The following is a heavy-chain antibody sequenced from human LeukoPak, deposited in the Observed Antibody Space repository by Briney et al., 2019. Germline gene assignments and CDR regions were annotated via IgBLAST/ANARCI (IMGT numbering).Heavy chain of an antibody. CDR2: ISAYNGNT. Sequence: ASVKVSCKASGYTFTSYGISWVRQAPGQGLEWMGWISAYNGNTNYAQKLQGRVTMTTDTSTSTAYMELRSLRSDDTAVYYCARVNKIEYGDESFDYWGQGTLVTVSS. CDR1: GYTFTSYG. D-gene: IGHD4-17*01. V-gene: IGHV1-18*01. J-gene: IGHJ4*02. CDR3: ARVNKIEYGDESFDY.